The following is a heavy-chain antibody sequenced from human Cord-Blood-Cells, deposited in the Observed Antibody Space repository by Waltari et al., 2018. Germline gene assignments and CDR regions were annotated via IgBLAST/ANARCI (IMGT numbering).Heavy chain of an antibody. CDR3: ARRGTYYYGSGSYYTAEYFRH. V-gene: IGHV4-39*07. Sequence: QLQLQESGPGLVKPSETLSLTCTVSGGSISSSSYYWGWIRQPPGKGLGWIGRIDYSDRTYFNPSLKSRVTISVDTAKNRFSLRLGAVTAADTAVYDCARRGTYYYGSGSYYTAEYFRHWGQGTLVTVSS. CDR2: IDYSDRT. CDR1: GGSISSSSYY. J-gene: IGHJ1*01. D-gene: IGHD3-10*01.